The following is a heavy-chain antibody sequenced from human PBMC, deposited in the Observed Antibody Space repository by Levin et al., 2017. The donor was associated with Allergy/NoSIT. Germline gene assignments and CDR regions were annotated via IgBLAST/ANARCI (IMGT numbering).Heavy chain of an antibody. V-gene: IGHV3-21*01. CDR3: ARDRGGSYPGQPEDDY. Sequence: GGSLRLSCAASGFTFSSYSMNWVRQAPGKGLEWVSSISSSSSYIYYADSVKGRFTISRDNAKNSLYLQMNSLRAEDTAVYYCARDRGGSYPGQPEDDYWGQGTLVTVSS. CDR2: ISSSSSYI. D-gene: IGHD1-26*01. CDR1: GFTFSSYS. J-gene: IGHJ4*02.